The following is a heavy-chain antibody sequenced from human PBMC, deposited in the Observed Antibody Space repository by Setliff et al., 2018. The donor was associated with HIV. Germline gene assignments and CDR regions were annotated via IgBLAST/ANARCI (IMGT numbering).Heavy chain of an antibody. CDR3: VRDRFTWAYCGGYYWGYYFDY. CDR1: GFTFNTYS. V-gene: IGHV3-21*01. Sequence: GGSLRLSCAASGFTFNTYSMNWVRQAPGKGLEWVSSISSDSRYIYYADSLKGRFTVSRDNAKNSLYLQMNSLRAEDTAVYYCVRDRFTWAYCGGYYWGYYFDYWGQGTRVTVSS. CDR2: ISSDSRYI. J-gene: IGHJ4*02. D-gene: IGHD2-21*01.